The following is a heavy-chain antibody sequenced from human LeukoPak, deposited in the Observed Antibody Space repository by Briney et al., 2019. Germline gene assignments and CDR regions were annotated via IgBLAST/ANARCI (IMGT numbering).Heavy chain of an antibody. CDR1: GFTVSSYG. V-gene: IGHV3-23*01. J-gene: IGHJ3*02. Sequence: GGSLRLSCAASGFTVSSYGMSWVRQAPGKGLEWASAISGSGGSTYYADSVKGRFTISRDNSENTLYMQMNSLRAEDTAVYYCAKDKDSSGFGDAFDIWGQGTMVTVSS. CDR3: AKDKDSSGFGDAFDI. D-gene: IGHD3-22*01. CDR2: ISGSGGST.